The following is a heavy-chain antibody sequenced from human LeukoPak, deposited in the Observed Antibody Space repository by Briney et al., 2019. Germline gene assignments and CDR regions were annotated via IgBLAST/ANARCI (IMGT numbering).Heavy chain of an antibody. CDR2: ISGSDGTI. D-gene: IGHD1-1*01. CDR3: ARKLPGTVYFDS. CDR1: GFTFSSYE. Sequence: PGGSLRLSCVASGFTFSSYEMNWVRQAPGRGLEWISFISGSDGTIYYADSVKGRFTISRDNPKNSLFLQMNSLRVEDTAVYFCARKLPGTVYFDSWGQGTLVAVSS. V-gene: IGHV3-48*03. J-gene: IGHJ4*02.